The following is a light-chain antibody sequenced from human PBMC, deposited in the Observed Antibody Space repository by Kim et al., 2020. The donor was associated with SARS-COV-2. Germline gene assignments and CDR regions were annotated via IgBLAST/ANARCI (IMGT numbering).Light chain of an antibody. J-gene: IGLJ2*01. CDR1: SLRSYY. CDR3: NSRDSNDNVL. Sequence: VALGHTVRITCQGDSLRSYYATCYQKKPGQAPIVVIYGKNNRPSGIPDRFSGSSSGNTASLTITGTQAGDEADYYCNSRDSNDNVLFGGGTQLTVL. V-gene: IGLV3-19*01. CDR2: GKN.